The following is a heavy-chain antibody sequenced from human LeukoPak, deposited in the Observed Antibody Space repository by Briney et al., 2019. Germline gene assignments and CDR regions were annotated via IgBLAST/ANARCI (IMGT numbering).Heavy chain of an antibody. Sequence: GGSLRLSCAGTGFTFSTYSMNWVRQTPDKGLEWVSSVSSDSHFIFYADSVEGRFTISRDNSKNTLYLQLNSLRVEDTAVYYCAKNRGAGSHYYYHMNVWGKGTTVTVSS. V-gene: IGHV3-21*04. CDR3: AKNRGAGSHYYYHMNV. CDR2: VSSDSHFI. D-gene: IGHD1-26*01. CDR1: GFTFSTYS. J-gene: IGHJ6*03.